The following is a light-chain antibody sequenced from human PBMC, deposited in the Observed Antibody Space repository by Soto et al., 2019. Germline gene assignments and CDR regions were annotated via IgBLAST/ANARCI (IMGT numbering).Light chain of an antibody. CDR3: QQYNNWPPLT. J-gene: IGKJ4*01. Sequence: EIVLTQSPATLSFAPGEIVTLSCSSSQSVSNYLAWYQQKPGQAPRLLVYDASTRATGIPARFSGSGSGTDFTLTISSLQSADFAVYYCQQYNNWPPLTFGQGTKVDIK. V-gene: IGKV3-15*01. CDR2: DAS. CDR1: QSVSNY.